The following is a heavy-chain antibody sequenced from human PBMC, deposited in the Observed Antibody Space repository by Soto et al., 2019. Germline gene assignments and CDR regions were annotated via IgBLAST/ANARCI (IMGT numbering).Heavy chain of an antibody. Sequence: AGGSLRLSCAASGFTFSDHYMDWVRQAPGKGLEWVGRTRNKANSYTTEYAASVKGRFTISRDDSKNSLYLQMNSLKTEDTAVYYCAASRFLEWLPPYYYYGMDVWGQGTTVTVSS. D-gene: IGHD3-3*01. CDR1: GFTFSDHY. CDR3: AASRFLEWLPPYYYYGMDV. CDR2: TRNKANSYTT. V-gene: IGHV3-72*01. J-gene: IGHJ6*02.